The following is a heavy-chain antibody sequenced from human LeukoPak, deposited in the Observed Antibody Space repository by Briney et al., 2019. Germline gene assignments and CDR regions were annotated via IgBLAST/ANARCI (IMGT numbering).Heavy chain of an antibody. D-gene: IGHD2-2*01. CDR3: ASLRYLDAFDI. V-gene: IGHV1-2*02. CDR1: GYTFTSYG. J-gene: IGHJ3*02. Sequence: ASVKVSCKASGYTFTSYGISWVRQAPGQGLEWMGWINPNSGGTNYAQKFQGRVTMTRDTSISTAYMELSRLRSDDTAVYYCASLRYLDAFDIWGQGTMVTVSS. CDR2: INPNSGGT.